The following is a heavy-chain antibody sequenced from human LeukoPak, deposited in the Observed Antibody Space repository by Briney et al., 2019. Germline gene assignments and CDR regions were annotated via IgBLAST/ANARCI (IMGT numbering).Heavy chain of an antibody. CDR1: GGSISSSSYY. D-gene: IGHD5-18*01. CDR2: IYYSGST. Sequence: SETLSLTCTVSGGSISSSSYYWGWIRQPPGKGLEWIGSIYYSGSTYYNPSLKSRVTISVDTSKNQFSLKLSSVTAADTAVYYCARTVDTALPDYWGQGTLVTVSS. V-gene: IGHV4-39*07. CDR3: ARTVDTALPDY. J-gene: IGHJ4*02.